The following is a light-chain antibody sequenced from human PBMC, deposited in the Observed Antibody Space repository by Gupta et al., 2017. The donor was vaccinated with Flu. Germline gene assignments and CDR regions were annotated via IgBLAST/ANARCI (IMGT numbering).Light chain of an antibody. J-gene: IGLJ3*02. Sequence: QSALPQPASVPGSPGQSFTISCTGTRSDVGVYNYVSWYQQHPGKAPKLMIFEVTSRPSGVSHRFSGSKSGNTASLTISGLHAEDEADYFCASHTTPSTWWFAGGTKRTVL. CDR2: EVT. CDR1: RSDVGVYNY. CDR3: ASHTTPSTWW. V-gene: IGLV2-14*01.